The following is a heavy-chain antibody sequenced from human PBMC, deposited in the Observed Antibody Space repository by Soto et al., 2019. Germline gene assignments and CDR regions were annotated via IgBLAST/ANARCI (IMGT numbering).Heavy chain of an antibody. Sequence: QVQLVESGGGVVQPGRSLRLSCAASGFTFSSYGMHWVRQAPGKGLEWVAVIWHDGSNKYYADSVKGRFTISRDNSKNTLYLQMNSLRAEDTAVYYCARELGGYCSGGSCYIGYYYYGMDVWGQGTTVTVSS. CDR3: ARELGGYCSGGSCYIGYYYYGMDV. D-gene: IGHD2-15*01. CDR1: GFTFSSYG. J-gene: IGHJ6*02. V-gene: IGHV3-33*01. CDR2: IWHDGSNK.